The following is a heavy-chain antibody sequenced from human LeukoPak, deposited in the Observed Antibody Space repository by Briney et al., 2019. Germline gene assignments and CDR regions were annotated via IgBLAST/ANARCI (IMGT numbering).Heavy chain of an antibody. CDR3: ARVRRDSYNYVYFDH. CDR1: GFTFSSYS. V-gene: IGHV3-48*01. Sequence: GGSLRLSCAASGFTFSSYSMNWVRQAPGKGLEWVSYISSSSSTIYYADSVKGRFTISRDNAKNSLYLQMNSLRAEDTAVYYCARVRRDSYNYVYFDHWGQGTLVTVSS. J-gene: IGHJ4*02. D-gene: IGHD5-24*01. CDR2: ISSSSSTI.